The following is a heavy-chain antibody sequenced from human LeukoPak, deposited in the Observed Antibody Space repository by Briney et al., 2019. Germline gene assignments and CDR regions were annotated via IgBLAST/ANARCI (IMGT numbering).Heavy chain of an antibody. J-gene: IGHJ4*02. V-gene: IGHV3-15*07. CDR2: IKSETDGGTT. Sequence: GGSLRLSCAASGFTFSSAWMNWVRQAPGKGLGWVGRIKSETDGGTTDYAAPVKGTFTISRDDSENTLYLQMNSLKTEDTAVYYCTRRSSAAGRQYFDYWGQGTLVTVSS. D-gene: IGHD6-13*01. CDR3: TRRSSAAGRQYFDY. CDR1: GFTFSSAW.